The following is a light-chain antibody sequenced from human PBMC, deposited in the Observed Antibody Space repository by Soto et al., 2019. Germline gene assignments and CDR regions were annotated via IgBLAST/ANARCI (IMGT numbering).Light chain of an antibody. V-gene: IGLV2-8*01. CDR2: EVT. CDR1: SSDVGGYNY. Sequence: QSALTQPPSASGSPGQSVTISCTGTSSDVGGYNYISWYQQHPGKAPKLMIYEVTKRRSGVPDRFSGSKSGNTASLTVSGLQDEDEADYYCSSYAGSNNYVFGTGTKVTVL. J-gene: IGLJ1*01. CDR3: SSYAGSNNYV.